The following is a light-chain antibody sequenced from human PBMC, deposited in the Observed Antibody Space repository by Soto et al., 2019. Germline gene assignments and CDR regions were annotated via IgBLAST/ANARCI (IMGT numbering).Light chain of an antibody. CDR2: GAS. CDR1: ESVSSSY. CDR3: HQFCATLSGT. J-gene: IGKJ1*01. V-gene: IGKV3-20*01. Sequence: EIVLTQSPGTLSLSPGERATLSCRTSESVSSSYLAWYQQKLGQAPRLLIYGASTRATGIPERVSGSGCATDFPLTISRLEPEDFAVYYCHQFCATLSGTFGQGTKVEIK.